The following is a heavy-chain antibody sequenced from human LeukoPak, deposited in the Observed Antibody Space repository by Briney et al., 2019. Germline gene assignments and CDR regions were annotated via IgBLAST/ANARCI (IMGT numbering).Heavy chain of an antibody. CDR2: IYSGGST. Sequence: GGSLRLSCAASGFTFSSYAMSWVRQAPGKGLEWVSVIYSGGSTYYADSVKGRFTISRDNSKNTLYLQMNSLRAEDTAVYYCARDRVDYYDSSGYYGYLDYWGQGTLVTASS. V-gene: IGHV3-66*01. J-gene: IGHJ4*02. D-gene: IGHD3-22*01. CDR1: GFTFSSYA. CDR3: ARDRVDYYDSSGYYGYLDY.